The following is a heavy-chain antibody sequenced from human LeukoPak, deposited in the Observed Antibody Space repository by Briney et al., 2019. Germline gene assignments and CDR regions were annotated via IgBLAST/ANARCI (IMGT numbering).Heavy chain of an antibody. CDR3: ARGTWGAARPAVFPNYYYYYYMDV. V-gene: IGHV4-39*07. Sequence: GSLRLSCAASGFTFSSYAMSWVRQPPGKGLEWIGSIYYSGSTYYNPSLKSRVTISVDTSKNQFSLKLSSVTAADTAVYYCARGTWGAARPAVFPNYYYYYYMDVWGKGTTVTVSS. J-gene: IGHJ6*03. CDR2: IYYSGST. D-gene: IGHD6-6*01. CDR1: GFTFSSYA.